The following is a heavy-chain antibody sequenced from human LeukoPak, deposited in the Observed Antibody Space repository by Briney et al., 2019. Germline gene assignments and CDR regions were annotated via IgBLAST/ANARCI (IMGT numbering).Heavy chain of an antibody. D-gene: IGHD1-7*01. J-gene: IGHJ5*02. CDR3: ARQPKITNWNYVRNWFDP. Sequence: SETLSLTCTVSGGSISSYYWSWIRQPPGKGLEWIGYIYYSGSTNYNPSLKSRVTISVDTSKNQFSLKLSSVTAADTAVYYCARQPKITNWNYVRNWFDPWGQGTLVTVSS. CDR2: IYYSGST. V-gene: IGHV4-59*08. CDR1: GGSISSYY.